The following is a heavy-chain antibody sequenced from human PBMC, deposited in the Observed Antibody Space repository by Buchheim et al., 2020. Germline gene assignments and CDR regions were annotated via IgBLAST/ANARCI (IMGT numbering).Heavy chain of an antibody. V-gene: IGHV4-34*01. Sequence: QVQLQQWGAGLLKPSETLSLTCAVYGGSFSGYYWSWIRQPPGKGLEWIGEINHSGSTNYNPSLKSRVTISVDTPKNQFSLKLSSVTAADTAVYYCATRDATSSTSWNWFDPWGQGTL. J-gene: IGHJ5*02. CDR2: INHSGST. CDR3: ATRDATSSTSWNWFDP. D-gene: IGHD2-2*01. CDR1: GGSFSGYY.